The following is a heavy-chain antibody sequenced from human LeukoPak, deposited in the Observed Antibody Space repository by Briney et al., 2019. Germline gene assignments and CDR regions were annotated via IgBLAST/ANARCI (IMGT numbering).Heavy chain of an antibody. D-gene: IGHD1-1*01. CDR3: ARDPYTGSMFDY. J-gene: IGHJ4*01. CDR1: GFTFSGYS. V-gene: IGHV3-21*01. CDR2: IGHFAGDI. Sequence: GGSLRLSCAASGFTFSGYSMHWVRQAPGKGLEWVAFIGHFAGDIFYADSVKGRFNISRDDAKDSVYLQMNSLRVDDTAVYFCARDPYTGSMFDYWGHGTLVTVSS.